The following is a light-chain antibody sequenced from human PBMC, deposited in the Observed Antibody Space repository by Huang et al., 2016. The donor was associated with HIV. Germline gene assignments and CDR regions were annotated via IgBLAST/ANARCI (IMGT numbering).Light chain of an antibody. CDR2: GAS. CDR1: QRVSSN. Sequence: EIVTTQSPATLSVSPGERATLSCRASQRVSSNLAWYQQKPGQAPRLLIYGASTRATGIPARLSGSGSGTEFTLTISSLQSEDFAVYYCQQYNNWPFTFGPGTKVDIK. V-gene: IGKV3-15*01. J-gene: IGKJ3*01. CDR3: QQYNNWPFT.